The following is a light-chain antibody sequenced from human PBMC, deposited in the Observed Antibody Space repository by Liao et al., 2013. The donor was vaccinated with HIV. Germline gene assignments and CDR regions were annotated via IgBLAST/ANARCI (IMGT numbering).Light chain of an antibody. CDR3: QVWDSSTDWV. Sequence: SYVVTQPPSVSVAPGKTAWITCGGDNIGSKSVHWYQQRPGQAPVLVIYYDSDRPSGIPERFSGSNSGNTATLIISRVEAGDEADYYCQVWDSSTDWVFGGGTNLAVL. CDR1: NIGSKS. V-gene: IGLV3-21*01. CDR2: YDS. J-gene: IGLJ3*02.